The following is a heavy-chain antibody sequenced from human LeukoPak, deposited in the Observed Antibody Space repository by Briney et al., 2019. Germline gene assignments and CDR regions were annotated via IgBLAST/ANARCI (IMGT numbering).Heavy chain of an antibody. D-gene: IGHD3-22*01. CDR2: ITWNSGYI. CDR1: GFTFDDDA. V-gene: IGHV3-9*01. Sequence: GGSLRLSCAASGFTFDDDAMHWVRQAPGKGLEWVSGITWNSGYIDYADSVKGRFTISRDNAKNTLNLQMNSLRAEDTAVYYCARDLGQYYDTSDNWFDPWGQGTLVTVSS. CDR3: ARDLGQYYDTSDNWFDP. J-gene: IGHJ5*02.